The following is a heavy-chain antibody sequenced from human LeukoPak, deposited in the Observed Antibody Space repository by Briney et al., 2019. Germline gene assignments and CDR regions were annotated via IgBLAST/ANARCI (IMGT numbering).Heavy chain of an antibody. CDR2: ISSNGGST. V-gene: IGHV3-64*02. CDR3: ARGLRDGYNYGLDY. Sequence: GGSLRLSCAASGFTFSSYAMHWVRQAPGKGLEYVSAISSNGGSTYYADPVKGRFTISRDNSKNTLYLQMGSLRAEDMAVYYCARGLRDGYNYGLDYWGQGTLVTVSS. CDR1: GFTFSSYA. D-gene: IGHD5-24*01. J-gene: IGHJ4*02.